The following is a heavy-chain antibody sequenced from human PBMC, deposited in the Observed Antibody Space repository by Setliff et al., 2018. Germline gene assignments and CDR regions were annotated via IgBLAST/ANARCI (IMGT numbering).Heavy chain of an antibody. V-gene: IGHV4-61*09. CDR2: ISPSGST. J-gene: IGHJ4*01. Sequence: SETLSLTCSVSGASITSGGFYWTWIRQPAGKGLEWIGHISPSGSTTYNPSVKSRVTISLDTSKNHFSLKLDSVTAADTALYYCARSPSSGAYWNPRPFYSDYW. CDR1: GASITSGGFY. CDR3: ARSPSSGAYWNPRPFYSDY. D-gene: IGHD1-26*01.